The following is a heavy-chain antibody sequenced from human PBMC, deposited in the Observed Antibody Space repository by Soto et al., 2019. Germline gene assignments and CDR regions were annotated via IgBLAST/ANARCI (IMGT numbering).Heavy chain of an antibody. D-gene: IGHD3-9*01. J-gene: IGHJ4*02. Sequence: SVKVSCKASGGTFSIYAISWVRQAPGQGLEWMGGIIPIFGTANYAQKFQGRVTITADESTSTAYMELSSLRSEDTAVYYCARTYYDILTGYYISPGGLDYWGQGTLVTVSS. CDR1: GGTFSIYA. CDR3: ARTYYDILTGYYISPGGLDY. CDR2: IIPIFGTA. V-gene: IGHV1-69*13.